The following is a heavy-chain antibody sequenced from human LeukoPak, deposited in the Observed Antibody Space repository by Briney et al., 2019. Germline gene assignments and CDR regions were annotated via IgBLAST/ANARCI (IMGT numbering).Heavy chain of an antibody. Sequence: GRSLRLSCAASGFTFSSYAMHWVRQAPGKGLEWVAVISYDGSNKYYADSVKGRFTISRDNSKDTLYLQMNSLRAEDTAVYYCARELRDSSSWYVGYYYYYMDVWGKGTTVTVSS. J-gene: IGHJ6*03. D-gene: IGHD6-13*01. CDR2: ISYDGSNK. CDR3: ARELRDSSSWYVGYYYYYMDV. V-gene: IGHV3-30*04. CDR1: GFTFSSYA.